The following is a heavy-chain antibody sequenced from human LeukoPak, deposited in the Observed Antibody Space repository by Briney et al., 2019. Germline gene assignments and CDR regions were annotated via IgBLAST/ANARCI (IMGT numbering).Heavy chain of an antibody. CDR2: IYYSGST. Sequence: SETLSLTCTVSGGSISSSSCYWGWIRQPPGKGLEWIGSIYYSGSTYYNPSLKSRVTISVDTSKNQFSLRLSSVTAADTAVYYCSGVRGLGWFDPWGQGTLVTVSS. J-gene: IGHJ5*02. V-gene: IGHV4-39*01. CDR3: SGVRGLGWFDP. D-gene: IGHD3-10*01. CDR1: GGSISSSSCY.